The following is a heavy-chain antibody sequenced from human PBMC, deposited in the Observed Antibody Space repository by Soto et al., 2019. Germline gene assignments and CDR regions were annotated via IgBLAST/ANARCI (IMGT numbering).Heavy chain of an antibody. CDR2: IWYDGSNK. V-gene: IGHV3-33*01. CDR3: ARDSRDFWSGCLFDP. CDR1: GFTFSSYG. Sequence: GGSLRLSCAASGFTFSSYGMHWVRQAPGKGLEWVAVIWYDGSNKYYADSVKSRFTISRDNSKNTLYLQMNSLRAEDTAVYYCARDSRDFWSGCLFDPWGQGTLVTVSS. J-gene: IGHJ5*02. D-gene: IGHD3-3*01.